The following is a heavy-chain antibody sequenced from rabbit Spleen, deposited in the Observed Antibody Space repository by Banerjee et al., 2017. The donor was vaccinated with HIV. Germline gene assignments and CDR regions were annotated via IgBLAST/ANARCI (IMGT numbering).Heavy chain of an antibody. CDR2: IAGGSSENI. Sequence: QEQLEESGGGLVKPGGTLTLTCKASGIDFSSYNFICWVRQAPGKGLEWIACIAGGSSENIYHATWAKGRFTISKTSSTTVTLQMTGLTAADTATYFCARRGASSGWAKDLWGPGTLVTVS. CDR1: GIDFSSYNF. D-gene: IGHD4-1*01. V-gene: IGHV1S45*01. CDR3: ARRGASSGWAKDL. J-gene: IGHJ4*01.